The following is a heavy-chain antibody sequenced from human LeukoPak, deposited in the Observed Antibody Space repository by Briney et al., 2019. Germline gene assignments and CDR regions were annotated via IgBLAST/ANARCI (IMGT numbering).Heavy chain of an antibody. CDR3: ARASWNYGDY. V-gene: IGHV3-30*03. J-gene: IGHJ4*02. CDR2: ISYDGSNK. D-gene: IGHD1-7*01. CDR1: GFTFSSYG. Sequence: GRSLRLSCAASGFTFSSYGMHWVRQAPGKGLEWVAVISYDGSNKYYADSVKGRFTISRDNSKNTLYLQMNSLRAEDTAVYYCARASWNYGDYWGQGTLVTVSS.